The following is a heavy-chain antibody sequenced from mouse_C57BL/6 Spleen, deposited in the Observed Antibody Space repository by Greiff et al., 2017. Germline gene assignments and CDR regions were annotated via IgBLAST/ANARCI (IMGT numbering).Heavy chain of an antibody. CDR2: IRNKANGYTT. J-gene: IGHJ3*01. V-gene: IGHV7-3*01. D-gene: IGHD4-1*02. Sequence: EVKVVESGGGLVQPGGSLSLSCAASGFTFTDYYMSWVRQPPGKALEWLGFIRNKANGYTTEYSASVKGRFTISRDNSQSILYLQMNALRAEDSATYYCARSLPTGTSFAYWGQGTLVTVSA. CDR1: GFTFTDYY. CDR3: ARSLPTGTSFAY.